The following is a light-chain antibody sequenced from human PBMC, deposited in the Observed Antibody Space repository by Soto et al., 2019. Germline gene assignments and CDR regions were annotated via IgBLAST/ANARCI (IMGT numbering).Light chain of an antibody. CDR2: GAS. CDR3: QQYGISPLT. CDR1: QSVSSSY. V-gene: IGKV3-20*01. J-gene: IGKJ4*01. Sequence: ENVLTQSPGTLSLSPGERATLSCRASQSVSSSYLAWYQQKPGQAPRLLIFGASSRATGIPDRFSGSGSGTDFTLTIRRLEPEDFAVYYCQQYGISPLTFGGGTKVEIK.